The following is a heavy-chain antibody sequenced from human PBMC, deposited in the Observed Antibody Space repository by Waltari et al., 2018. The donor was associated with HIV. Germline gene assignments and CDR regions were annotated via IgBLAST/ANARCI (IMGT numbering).Heavy chain of an antibody. CDR3: VKDSGRAADVFDL. V-gene: IGHV3-23*01. D-gene: IGHD3-10*01. J-gene: IGHJ3*01. Sequence: HLLEPWRDLFEPGGSLGPACAASSVIFPVLAMDWVRQAPGKGLEWVSAIRGGGETFYADSVKGRFTISRDNSKNTLYLQMNSLRADDAAVYYCVKDSGRAADVFDLWGQGTMVTVSS. CDR2: IRGGGET. CDR1: SVIFPVLA.